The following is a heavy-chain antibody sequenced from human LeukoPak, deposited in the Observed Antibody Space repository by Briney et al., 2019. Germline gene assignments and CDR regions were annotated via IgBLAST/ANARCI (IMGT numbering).Heavy chain of an antibody. CDR3: VRTYYYDSSGYYSH. D-gene: IGHD3-22*01. V-gene: IGHV3-64D*06. J-gene: IGHJ4*02. CDR2: INGNGGAT. Sequence: PGGSLRLSCSASGFIFSAYDMHWVRQAPGKGLQYVSAINGNGGATYYADSVKGRFTISRDNSKNTLYLQLSSLRAEDTAVYYCVRTYYYDSSGYYSHWGQGTLVTVSS. CDR1: GFIFSAYD.